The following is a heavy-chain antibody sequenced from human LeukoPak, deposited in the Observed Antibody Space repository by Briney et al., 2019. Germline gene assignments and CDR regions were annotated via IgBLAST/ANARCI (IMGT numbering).Heavy chain of an antibody. Sequence: ASVKVSCKASGYTFTGYYLHWVRQAPGQGPEWMGWISPNSGGTHYAQKFQGRVTITRNTSISTAYMELSSLRSEDTAVYYCARGSGLYSRKFDYWGQGTLVTVSS. CDR3: ARGSGLYSRKFDY. D-gene: IGHD6-13*01. J-gene: IGHJ4*02. CDR1: GYTFTGYY. CDR2: ISPNSGGT. V-gene: IGHV1-2*02.